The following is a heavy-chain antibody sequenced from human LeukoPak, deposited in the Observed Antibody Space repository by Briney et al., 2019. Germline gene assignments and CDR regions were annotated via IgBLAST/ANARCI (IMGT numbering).Heavy chain of an antibody. J-gene: IGHJ5*02. CDR2: INPNSGGT. V-gene: IGHV1-2*02. D-gene: IGHD2-15*01. CDR1: GYTFTGYY. CDR3: ARDLYCSGGSCYNWFDP. Sequence: ASVKVSCKASGYTFTGYYMHRGRQAPGQGLEWVGWINPNSGGTNYAQKFQGRVTMTRDTSISTAYMELSRLRSDDTAVYYCARDLYCSGGSCYNWFDPWGQGTLVTVSS.